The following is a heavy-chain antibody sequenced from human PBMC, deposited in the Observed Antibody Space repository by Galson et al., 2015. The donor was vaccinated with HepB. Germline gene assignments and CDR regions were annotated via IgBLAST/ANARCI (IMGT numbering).Heavy chain of an antibody. J-gene: IGHJ4*02. CDR3: AKDGGSGYYYAYYFDY. CDR1: GFTFSSYG. CDR2: ISYDGSNK. Sequence: SLRLSCAASGFTFSSYGMHWVRQAPGKGLEWVAVISYDGSNKYYADSVKGRFTISRDNSKNTLYLQMNSLRAEDTAVYYCAKDGGSGYYYAYYFDYWGQGTLVTVSS. D-gene: IGHD3-22*01. V-gene: IGHV3-30*18.